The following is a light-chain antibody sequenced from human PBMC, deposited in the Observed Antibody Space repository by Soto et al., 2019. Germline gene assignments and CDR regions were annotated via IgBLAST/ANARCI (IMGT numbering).Light chain of an antibody. CDR3: QQYDNWPRT. J-gene: IGKJ1*01. V-gene: IGKV3-15*01. Sequence: EIVIPQSPATLSVSPGERATLSCSASQSASSHLAWYQQKPGQAPRLIIFGASVRATGLPGRFSGSGSGTEFTLTISSLRSEDFAVYYCQQYDNWPRTFGQGAKVDIK. CDR1: QSASSH. CDR2: GAS.